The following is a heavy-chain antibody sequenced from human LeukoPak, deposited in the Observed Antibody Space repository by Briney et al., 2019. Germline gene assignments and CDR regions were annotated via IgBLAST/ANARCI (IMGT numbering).Heavy chain of an antibody. CDR3: ARDLRSSTSCYSDV. CDR2: ICYSGST. Sequence: SETLSLTCTVSGGSISSGGYYWSWIRQHPGKGLEWIGYICYSGSTYYNPSLKSRVTISVDTSKNQFSLKLSSVTAADTAVYYCARDLRSSTSCYSDVWGQGTTVTVSS. CDR1: GGSISSGGYY. D-gene: IGHD2-2*01. J-gene: IGHJ6*02. V-gene: IGHV4-31*03.